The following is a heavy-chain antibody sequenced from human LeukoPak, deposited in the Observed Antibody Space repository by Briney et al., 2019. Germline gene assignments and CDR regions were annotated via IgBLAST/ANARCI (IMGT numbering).Heavy chain of an antibody. J-gene: IGHJ4*02. Sequence: LSGGSLSPSCPPSGFTFSSDAMDWVSQAPGKGLEYVSAISSNGGSTYYANSVKGRFTISRDNSKNTLYLQMGSLRAEDMAVYYCARVGGDSSGYYYYFDYWGQGTLVTVSS. CDR1: GFTFSSDA. V-gene: IGHV3-64*01. CDR2: ISSNGGST. D-gene: IGHD3-22*01. CDR3: ARVGGDSSGYYYYFDY.